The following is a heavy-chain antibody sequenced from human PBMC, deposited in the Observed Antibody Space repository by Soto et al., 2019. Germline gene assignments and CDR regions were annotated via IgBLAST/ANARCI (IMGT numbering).Heavy chain of an antibody. CDR3: ARGIPTENVLRHFDWLDY. D-gene: IGHD3-9*01. Sequence: QVQLVQSGAEVKKPGSSVKVSCRASGGTFSSYAISWVRQAPGQGLEWMGGIIPIFGTANYAQKFQGRVTITADESTSTAYMELSSLRSEDTAVYYCARGIPTENVLRHFDWLDYWGQGTLVTVSS. J-gene: IGHJ4*02. CDR2: IIPIFGTA. V-gene: IGHV1-69*12. CDR1: GGTFSSYA.